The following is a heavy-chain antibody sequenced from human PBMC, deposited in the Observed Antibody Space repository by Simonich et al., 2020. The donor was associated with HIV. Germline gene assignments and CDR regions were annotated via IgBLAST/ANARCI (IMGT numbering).Heavy chain of an antibody. Sequence: QVLLVQSGSELKKPGASVKISCTTSGYTFTSYPLNWVRQAPGQGLERLGGITTNSGNPTYALGFTGRLVFSLDSTVSTAYLQISSLKAEDTAVYYCVRGGSLIIVGNWFDPWGQGTLVTVSS. CDR2: ITTNSGNP. CDR1: GYTFTSYP. J-gene: IGHJ5*02. CDR3: VRGGSLIIVGNWFDP. D-gene: IGHD3-22*01. V-gene: IGHV7-4-1*02.